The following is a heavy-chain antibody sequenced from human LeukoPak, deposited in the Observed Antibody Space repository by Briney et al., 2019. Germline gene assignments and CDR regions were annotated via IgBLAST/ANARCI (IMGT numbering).Heavy chain of an antibody. CDR2: IYPGDSDT. CDR1: GYSFTDYW. D-gene: IGHD4-23*01. V-gene: IGHV5-51*01. J-gene: IGHJ4*02. CDR3: ARPSSPYGGTSEDY. Sequence: PGESLKISCKASGYSFTDYWIVWVRQMPGKGLEWMGAIYPGDSDTRYSPSLDGQVTISADKSVSTTYLQWSSLQASDTAMYYCARPSSPYGGTSEDYWGQGTLVTVSS.